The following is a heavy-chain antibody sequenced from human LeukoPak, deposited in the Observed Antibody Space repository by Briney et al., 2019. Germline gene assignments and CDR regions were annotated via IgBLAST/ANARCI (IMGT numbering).Heavy chain of an antibody. CDR2: VYSDGTT. V-gene: IGHV3-53*01. J-gene: IGHJ3*02. CDR1: GFTVRSNY. CDR3: ARDLREHGVFDI. Sequence: GGSLRLSCAASGFTVRSNYMSWVRQAPGKGLEWVSEVYSDGTTYYAASVKGRFGISRDNSKNTVDLQMNSLRAEDTAVYYCARDLREHGVFDIWGQGTMVTVSS. D-gene: IGHD1-26*01.